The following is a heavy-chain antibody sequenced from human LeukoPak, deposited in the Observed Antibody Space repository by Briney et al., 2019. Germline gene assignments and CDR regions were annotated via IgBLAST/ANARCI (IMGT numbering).Heavy chain of an antibody. CDR2: INPSGGST. V-gene: IGHV1-46*01. J-gene: IGHJ4*02. Sequence: GASVKVSCKASGYTFTSYYMHWVRQAPGQGLEWMGIINPSGGSTSYAQKFQGRVTMTRDTSTSTVYMELSSLRSADTAVYYCARAASITMIVVAPGGGFDYWGQGTLVTVSS. D-gene: IGHD3-22*01. CDR1: GYTFTSYY. CDR3: ARAASITMIVVAPGGGFDY.